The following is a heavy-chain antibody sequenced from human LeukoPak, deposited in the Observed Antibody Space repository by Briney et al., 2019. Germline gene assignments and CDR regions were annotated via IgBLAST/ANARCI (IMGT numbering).Heavy chain of an antibody. V-gene: IGHV3-74*01. J-gene: IGHJ4*02. CDR1: GFTFSCSW. CDR3: ARGLVPGFLDY. D-gene: IGHD4-11*01. Sequence: GGSLRLSCAASGFTFSCSWMYWVRQAPGKGLVWVSRINSDESITTYADSVKGRFTISRDNAKNTLYLQMNSLRAEDTAVYYCARGLVPGFLDYWGQGTPVTVSS. CDR2: INSDESIT.